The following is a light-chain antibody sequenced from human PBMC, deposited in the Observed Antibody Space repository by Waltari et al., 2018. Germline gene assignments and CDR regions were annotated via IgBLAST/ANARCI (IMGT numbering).Light chain of an antibody. CDR3: ASYTNTNTII. Sequence: YHPNPGKAPRLIIFDVTRWPSGVSHRFSGSKSGSAASLTISGLQAEDEADYYCASYTNTNTIIFGEGTKVAVL. V-gene: IGLV2-14*03. CDR2: DVT. J-gene: IGLJ2*01.